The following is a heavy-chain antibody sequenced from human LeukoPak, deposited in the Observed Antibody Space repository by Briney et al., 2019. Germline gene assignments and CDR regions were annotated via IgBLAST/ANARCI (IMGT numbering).Heavy chain of an antibody. CDR3: TTLRWPLDY. D-gene: IGHD5-24*01. J-gene: IGHJ4*02. V-gene: IGHV3-15*01. CDR1: GFTFSNAW. CDR2: IKSETDGGTT. Sequence: PGGSPRLSCEASGFTFSNAWMTWVRQAPGKGLEWVGRIKSETDGGTTDYAAPVKGRFTISRDDSKNTLYLQMNSLKTEDTAVCYCTTLRWPLDYWGQGTLVTVSS.